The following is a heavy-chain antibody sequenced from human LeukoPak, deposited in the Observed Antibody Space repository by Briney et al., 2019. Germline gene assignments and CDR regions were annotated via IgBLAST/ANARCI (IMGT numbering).Heavy chain of an antibody. J-gene: IGHJ4*02. Sequence: GGSLRLSCAASGFTFSTYEMNWVRQAPGQGLEWVSYISSTGSNIYYADSVKGRFTISRDNSKNTLFLQMNSLRAEDTAVYYCARDYDSSHFFDYWGQGTLVTVSS. CDR3: ARDYDSSHFFDY. V-gene: IGHV3-48*03. CDR1: GFTFSTYE. D-gene: IGHD3-22*01. CDR2: ISSTGSNI.